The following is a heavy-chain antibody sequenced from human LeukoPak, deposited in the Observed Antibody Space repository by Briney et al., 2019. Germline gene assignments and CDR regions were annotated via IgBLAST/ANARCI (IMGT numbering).Heavy chain of an antibody. D-gene: IGHD3-9*01. CDR3: AKGRWVQPAGYLDF. CDR2: IWYDRSKK. V-gene: IGHV3-33*03. Sequence: WSLRLSCPASVFTFSDSGMYWVRQSPGQGLEGVALIWYDRSKKYYADPVKGPFTISRDNSKKTVSLQMTSLTVPDTPVYYSAKGRWVQPAGYLDFRGPGTLVTVSA. J-gene: IGHJ4*02. CDR1: VFTFSDSG.